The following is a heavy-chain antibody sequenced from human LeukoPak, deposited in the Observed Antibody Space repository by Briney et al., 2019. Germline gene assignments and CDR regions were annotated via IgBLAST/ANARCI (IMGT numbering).Heavy chain of an antibody. CDR1: GFTFSSYS. V-gene: IGHV3-48*04. CDR2: ISSSSTM. CDR3: ARDWGSSGWYSWFDP. J-gene: IGHJ5*02. D-gene: IGHD3-16*01. Sequence: GGSLRLSCAASGFTFSSYSMNWVRQAPGKGLEWVSYISSSSTMYYADSVKGRLTISRDNSENTLYLQMNGLRVEDTAVYYCARDWGSSGWYSWFDPWGQGTLVTVSS.